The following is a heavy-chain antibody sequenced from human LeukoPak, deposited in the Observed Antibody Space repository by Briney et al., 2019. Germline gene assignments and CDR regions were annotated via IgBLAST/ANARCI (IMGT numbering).Heavy chain of an antibody. CDR1: GGSFSGYY. CDR2: INHSGST. D-gene: IGHD6-13*01. V-gene: IGHV4-34*01. Sequence: PSETLSLTCTVYGGSFSGYYWSWIRQPPGKGLEWIGEINHSGSTNYNPSLKSRVTISVDTSKNQFSLKLSSVTAADTAVYYCARAYRSSWYMNWGQGTLVTVSS. J-gene: IGHJ4*02. CDR3: ARAYRSSWYMN.